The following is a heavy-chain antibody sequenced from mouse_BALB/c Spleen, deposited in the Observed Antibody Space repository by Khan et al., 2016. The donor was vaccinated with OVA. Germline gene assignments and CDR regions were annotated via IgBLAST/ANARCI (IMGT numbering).Heavy chain of an antibody. CDR3: ARDGYSPWFAY. D-gene: IGHD2-3*01. CDR1: GFTIKDYY. CDR2: IDPENGDT. V-gene: IGHV14-1*02. J-gene: IGHJ3*01. Sequence: IQLVQSGAELVRPGALVKLSCKASGFTIKDYYMHWVKQRPEQGLVWIGRIDPENGDTIYDPKFQGKASITSDTSSNTAYLQLSSLTSEDTAVYYCARDGYSPWFAYWGQGTLVTVSA.